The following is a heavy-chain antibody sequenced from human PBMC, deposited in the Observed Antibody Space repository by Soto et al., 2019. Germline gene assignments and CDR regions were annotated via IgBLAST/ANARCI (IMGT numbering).Heavy chain of an antibody. J-gene: IGHJ5*02. Sequence: PGGSPRLSSAAFRFTFNTYGMHWVRQAPGKGLECVALISFDGSNRMYADSVKGRFTISRDNSKNTVYLQMNSLRAEDTALYFCVKYRDFWSGYYPPSVFDPWGQGTLVTVYS. D-gene: IGHD3-3*01. V-gene: IGHV3-30*18. CDR3: VKYRDFWSGYYPPSVFDP. CDR2: ISFDGSNR. CDR1: RFTFNTYG.